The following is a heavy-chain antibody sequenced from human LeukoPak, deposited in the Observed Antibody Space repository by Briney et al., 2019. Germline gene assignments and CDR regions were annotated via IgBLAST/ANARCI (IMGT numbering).Heavy chain of an antibody. Sequence: SETLSLTCAVSGGSISSGGYSWSWIRQPPGKGLEWIRYIYHSGSTYYNPSLKSRVTITVDRSKNQFSLKLSSVTAADTAVYYCTTDTRGENYWGQGTLVTISS. CDR1: GGSISSGGYS. J-gene: IGHJ4*02. D-gene: IGHD1-1*01. V-gene: IGHV4-30-2*01. CDR2: IYHSGST. CDR3: TTDTRGENY.